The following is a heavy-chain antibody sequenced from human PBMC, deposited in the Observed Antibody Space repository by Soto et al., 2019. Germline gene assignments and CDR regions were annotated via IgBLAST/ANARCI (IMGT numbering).Heavy chain of an antibody. J-gene: IGHJ4*02. CDR2: ISGSGGST. Sequence: GGSLRLSCAASGFTFSSYAMSRVRQAPGKGLEWVSAISGSGGSTYYADSVKGRFTISRDNSKNTLYLQMNSLRAEDTAVYYCAKDHVITFGGVIVIPGPADYWGPGTLVTVS. CDR3: AKDHVITFGGVIVIPGPADY. V-gene: IGHV3-23*01. D-gene: IGHD3-16*02. CDR1: GFTFSSYA.